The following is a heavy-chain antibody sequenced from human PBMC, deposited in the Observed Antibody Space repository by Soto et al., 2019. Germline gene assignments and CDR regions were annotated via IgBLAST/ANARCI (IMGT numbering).Heavy chain of an antibody. J-gene: IGHJ4*02. D-gene: IGHD6-13*01. CDR2: IIPILGIA. V-gene: IGHV1-69*02. Sequence: QVQLVQSGAEVKKPGSTVKVSCKASGGTFSSYTISWVRQAPGQGLEWMGRIIPILGIANYAQKFQGRVTITADKSTSTAYMELSSLRSEDTAVYYCASLATADTLDYWGQGTLVTVSS. CDR3: ASLATADTLDY. CDR1: GGTFSSYT.